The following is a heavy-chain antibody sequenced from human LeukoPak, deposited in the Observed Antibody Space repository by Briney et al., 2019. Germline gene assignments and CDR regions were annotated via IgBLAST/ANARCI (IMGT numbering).Heavy chain of an antibody. CDR1: GGTFSSYA. CDR2: IIPIFGTA. V-gene: IGHV1-69*13. J-gene: IGHJ6*02. Sequence: VASVKVSCKASGGTFSSYAISWVRQAPGQGLEWMGGIIPIFGTANYAQKFQGRVTITADESTSTAYMELSSLRSEDTAVYYCARVYSSSWTYYYGMDVWGQGTTVTVSS. D-gene: IGHD6-13*01. CDR3: ARVYSSSWTYYYGMDV.